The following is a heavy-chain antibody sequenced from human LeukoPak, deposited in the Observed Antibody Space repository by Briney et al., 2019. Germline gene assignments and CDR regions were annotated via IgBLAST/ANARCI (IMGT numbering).Heavy chain of an antibody. CDR2: IYYSGST. J-gene: IGHJ4*02. CDR1: GGSISSSSYY. Sequence: SETLSLTCTVSGGSISSSSYYWGWIRQPPGKGLEWIGSIYYSGSTYYNPSLKSRVTISVDTSKNQFSLKLSSVTAADTVVYYCARAYDSSGYFSYFDYWGQGTLVTVSS. CDR3: ARAYDSSGYFSYFDY. V-gene: IGHV4-39*01. D-gene: IGHD3-22*01.